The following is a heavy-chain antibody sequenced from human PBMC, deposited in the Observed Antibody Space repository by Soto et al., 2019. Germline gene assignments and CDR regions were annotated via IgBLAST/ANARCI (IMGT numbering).Heavy chain of an antibody. V-gene: IGHV1-18*01. J-gene: IGHJ4*02. CDR3: ARDPFNIVLATDRSFDY. D-gene: IGHD2-21*01. CDR2: SGAYNGNT. Sequence: QVQLVQSVAEVNKPGALVQVSCNDSGYTFTSYGISWVRQAPGQGLEWMGWSGAYNGNTNYAQKLQGRVTRTTATSTSTAHMELRGLRSDDTAMYYCARDPFNIVLATDRSFDYWGQGTLVTVPS. CDR1: GYTFTSYG.